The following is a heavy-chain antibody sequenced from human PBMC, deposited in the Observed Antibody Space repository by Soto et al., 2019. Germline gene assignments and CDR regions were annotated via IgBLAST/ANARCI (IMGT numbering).Heavy chain of an antibody. D-gene: IGHD5-18*01. V-gene: IGHV4-30-4*01. CDR2: ISYSGTT. Sequence: SETLSLTCTVSGDSICSSNNYGSWIRQPPGEGLEWIGFISYSGTTSYSPSLKSRLAISLDTSKNQFSLSLSSVTAADTAVYNCARGRGYSYGLDPWGQGTLVTVSS. CDR1: GDSICSSNNY. CDR3: ARGRGYSYGLDP. J-gene: IGHJ5*02.